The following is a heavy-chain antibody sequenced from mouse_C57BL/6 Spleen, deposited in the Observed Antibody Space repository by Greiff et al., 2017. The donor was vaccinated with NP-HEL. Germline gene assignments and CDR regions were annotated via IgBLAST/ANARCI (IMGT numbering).Heavy chain of an antibody. CDR3: ARLNYDYDKDY. D-gene: IGHD2-4*01. CDR1: GYTFTDYY. V-gene: IGHV1-26*01. Sequence: EVQLQQSGPELVKPGASVKISCKASGYTFTDYYMNWVKQSHGKSLEWIGDINPNNGGTSYNQKFKGKATLTVDKSSSTAYMELRSLTSEDSAVYYCARLNYDYDKDYWGQGTTLTVSS. CDR2: INPNNGGT. J-gene: IGHJ2*01.